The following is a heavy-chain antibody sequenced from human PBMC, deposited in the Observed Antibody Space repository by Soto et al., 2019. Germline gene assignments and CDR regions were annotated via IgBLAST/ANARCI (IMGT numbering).Heavy chain of an antibody. CDR1: GFTFSXYG. CDR3: ARDXXXRTXAXGXXVGLDY. D-gene: IGHD1-1*01. CDR2: IWYDGSNK. Sequence: QVQLVESGGGVVQPGRSLRLSCAASGFTFSXYGMHWVRQAPGKGLEWVAVIWYDGSNKYYADSVKGRFTISRDNSKNTLYLQMNSLRAEDTAVYYCARDXXXRTXAXGXXVGLDYWGQGTLVTVSS. V-gene: IGHV3-33*01. J-gene: IGHJ4*02.